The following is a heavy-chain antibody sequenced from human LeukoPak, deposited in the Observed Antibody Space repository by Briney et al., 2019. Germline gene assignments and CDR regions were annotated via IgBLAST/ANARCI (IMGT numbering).Heavy chain of an antibody. V-gene: IGHV3-30*18. D-gene: IGHD6-25*01. CDR1: GFIFSNYG. CDR2: ISHDGRTA. Sequence: PGRSLRLSCAASGFIFSNYGMHWVRQAPGKGLEWVAVISHDGRTAFYADSVKGRFTISRDNSKHTLDLQMFSVRVEDTAVYYCAKAPTSYSSGWYFHHWGQGTLVTVSS. CDR3: AKAPTSYSSGWYFHH. J-gene: IGHJ1*01.